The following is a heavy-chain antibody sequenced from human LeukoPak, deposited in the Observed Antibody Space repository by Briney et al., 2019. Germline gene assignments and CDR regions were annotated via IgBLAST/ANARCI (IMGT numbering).Heavy chain of an antibody. V-gene: IGHV3-30*19. CDR2: ISYDGSDK. J-gene: IGHJ4*02. D-gene: IGHD3-3*01. Sequence: QTGGSLRLSCAASGFTFSSYGMHWVRQAPGKGLEWVALISYDGSDKFYTESVKGRFTISRDKTKNTLYLQMNSLRVEDTAVYYCARDPAAMLGVPDVAGWPDYWGQGTLVSVSS. CDR3: ARDPAAMLGVPDVAGWPDY. CDR1: GFTFSSYG.